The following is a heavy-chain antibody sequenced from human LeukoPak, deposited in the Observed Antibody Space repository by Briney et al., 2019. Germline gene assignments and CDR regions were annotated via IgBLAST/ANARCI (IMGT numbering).Heavy chain of an antibody. D-gene: IGHD1-26*01. CDR2: IWYDGSNE. Sequence: PGGSLRLSCAASGFTFSRYGMRWVRQAPGKGLEWVAVIWYDGSNEYYADSVKGRFTIFRDNSKNTLHLQMNSLTAEDTAVYYCARPLVGDALDYWGQGTLVTVSS. V-gene: IGHV3-33*01. CDR3: ARPLVGDALDY. CDR1: GFTFSRYG. J-gene: IGHJ4*02.